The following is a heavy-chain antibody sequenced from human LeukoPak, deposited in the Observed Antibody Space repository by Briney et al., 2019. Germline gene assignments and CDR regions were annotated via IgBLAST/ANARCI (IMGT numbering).Heavy chain of an antibody. CDR1: GFTFSSYG. D-gene: IGHD2-15*01. J-gene: IGHJ3*02. Sequence: GGSLRLSCAASGFTFSSYGMSWVRQAPGKGLEWVSAISGSGGSTYYADSVKGRFTISRDNSKNTLYLQMNSLRAEDTAVYYCAKDLGDIVVVVAARGLDAFDIWGQGTMVTVSS. V-gene: IGHV3-23*01. CDR3: AKDLGDIVVVVAARGLDAFDI. CDR2: ISGSGGST.